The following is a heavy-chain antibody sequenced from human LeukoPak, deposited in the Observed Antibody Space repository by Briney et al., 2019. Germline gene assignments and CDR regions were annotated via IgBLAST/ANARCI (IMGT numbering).Heavy chain of an antibody. CDR1: GLTFSNAW. J-gene: IGHJ4*02. CDR2: IKKDGSET. Sequence: GGSLRLSCAASGLTFSNAWMSWVRQVPGKGLEWVANIKKDGSETYYVDSVKGRFTISRDNAKISLYLQMNSLRAEDTAMYYCARGRYSGTTYYFDYWGLGTLVTVSS. CDR3: ARGRYSGTTYYFDY. V-gene: IGHV3-7*03. D-gene: IGHD5-12*01.